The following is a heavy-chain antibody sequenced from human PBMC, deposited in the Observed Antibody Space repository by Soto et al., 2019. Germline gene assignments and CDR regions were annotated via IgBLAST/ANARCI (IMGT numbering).Heavy chain of an antibody. V-gene: IGHV5-51*01. CDR2: INPGDYDT. CDR3: ARHEQFYYSYYGMDV. J-gene: IGHJ6*02. CDR1: GYSFTTYW. Sequence: PGESLKISCKGSGYSFTTYWIAWVRQLPGKGLELMGIINPGDYDTRYSPSFQGRVTISADRSINTAYLQWSSLKASDTAIYYCARHEQFYYSYYGMDVWGQGTTVTVSS.